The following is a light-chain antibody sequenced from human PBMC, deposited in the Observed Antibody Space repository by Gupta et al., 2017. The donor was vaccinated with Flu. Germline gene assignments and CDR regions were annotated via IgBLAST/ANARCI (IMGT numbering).Light chain of an antibody. CDR1: SSDVGGYNY. V-gene: IGLV2-14*01. CDR3: SSYTSSSTPVV. CDR2: EVS. Sequence: QSALTQPASVSGSLEQPISFSCTGPSSDVGGYNYVSWSQQHPGKAPKLMLYEVSNRPSGVSNRFSGSKSGNTASLTISGLQAEDEADYYCSSYTSSSTPVVFGGGTKLTVL. J-gene: IGLJ2*01.